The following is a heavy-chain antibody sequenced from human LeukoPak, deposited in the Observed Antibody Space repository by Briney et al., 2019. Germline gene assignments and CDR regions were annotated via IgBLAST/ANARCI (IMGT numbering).Heavy chain of an antibody. CDR3: ARYGSGFRPNFAS. J-gene: IGHJ4*02. CDR2: IYYSGTT. Sequence: SETLSLTCTVSGDSISSSSYYWGWIRQPPGKGLEWIGSIYYSGTTYYNLSLKSRVTISLDTSENQFSLNLSSVTAADTAVYYCARYGSGFRPNFASWGQGTLVTVSS. V-gene: IGHV4-39*07. CDR1: GDSISSSSYY. D-gene: IGHD6-19*01.